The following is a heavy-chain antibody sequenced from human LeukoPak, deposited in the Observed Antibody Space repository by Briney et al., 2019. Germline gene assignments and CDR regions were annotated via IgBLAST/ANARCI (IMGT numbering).Heavy chain of an antibody. CDR2: ISGSGGST. Sequence: QSGGSLRLSCAASGFTFSDYAMNWVRQAPGKGLEWVSTISGSGGSTYYAGSVKGRFTISRDNSKNTLYLQMNSLRAEDTAVYYCAELHNLNSAYWGQGTLVTVSS. CDR3: AELHNLNSAY. CDR1: GFTFSDYA. J-gene: IGHJ4*02. D-gene: IGHD1-14*01. V-gene: IGHV3-23*01.